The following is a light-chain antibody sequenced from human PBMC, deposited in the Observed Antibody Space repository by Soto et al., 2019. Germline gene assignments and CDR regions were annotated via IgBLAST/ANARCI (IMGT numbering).Light chain of an antibody. V-gene: IGLV2-14*01. Sequence: QSALTQPASVSGSPGQSITIYCTGTSSDVGGYNYVSWYQQHPGKAPKLMIYEVSNRPSGVSNRFSRSKSGNTASLTISGLQAEDEADYYCSSYTSSSTRVFGGGTKVTVL. CDR1: SSDVGGYNY. CDR3: SSYTSSSTRV. CDR2: EVS. J-gene: IGLJ3*02.